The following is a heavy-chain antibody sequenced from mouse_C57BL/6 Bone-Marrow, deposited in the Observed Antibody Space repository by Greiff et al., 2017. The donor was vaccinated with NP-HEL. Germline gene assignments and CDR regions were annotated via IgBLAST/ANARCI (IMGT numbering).Heavy chain of an antibody. CDR1: GYTFTTYP. CDR2: FHPYNDDT. V-gene: IGHV1-47*01. J-gene: IGHJ4*01. D-gene: IGHD1-1*01. Sequence: QVQLQQSGAELVKPGASVKLSCKASGYTFTTYPIEWMKQSHGQCLEWIGNFHPYNDDTKYNEKFKGKATLTVEKSSSTVYLDLSRLTSEDAAVDYCASRSNFDYAMDYWGQGTSVTVSS. CDR3: ASRSNFDYAMDY.